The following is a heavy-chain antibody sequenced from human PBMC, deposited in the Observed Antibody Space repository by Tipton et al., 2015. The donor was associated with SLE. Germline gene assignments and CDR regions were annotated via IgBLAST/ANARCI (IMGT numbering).Heavy chain of an antibody. D-gene: IGHD2-8*02. J-gene: IGHJ3*02. CDR3: ARDRDIVLEPVPIPPAFDI. Sequence: TLSLTCTVSGGSIRNYYWSWMRQPPGKGLEWIGQMYHSGSTNYNPSLKSRVTISVDTSRNHFSLKLTSVTAADTAVYFCARDRDIVLEPVPIPPAFDIWGQGTTVTVSS. CDR1: GGSIRNYY. CDR2: MYHSGST. V-gene: IGHV4-59*12.